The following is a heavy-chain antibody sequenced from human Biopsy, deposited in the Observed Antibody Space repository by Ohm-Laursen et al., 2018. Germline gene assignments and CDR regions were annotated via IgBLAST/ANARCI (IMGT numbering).Heavy chain of an antibody. V-gene: IGHV1-69*06. CDR1: GGMFNSYT. J-gene: IGHJ2*01. Sequence: VSSVKVSCKASGGMFNSYTINWLRQAPGQGLQWMGGIMSLYNTTNYAQKFWDRITVTAEKSTNTVYMTLSSLTSEDTAVYFCARGLGGYDYWYFDLWGRGTLVIVSS. D-gene: IGHD5-12*01. CDR2: IMSLYNTT. CDR3: ARGLGGYDYWYFDL.